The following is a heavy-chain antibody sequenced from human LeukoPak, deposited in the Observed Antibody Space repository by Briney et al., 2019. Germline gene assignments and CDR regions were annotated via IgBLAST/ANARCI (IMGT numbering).Heavy chain of an antibody. J-gene: IGHJ4*02. CDR1: GFTFSTYA. D-gene: IGHD3-10*01. V-gene: IGHV3-23*01. Sequence: GGSLRLSCAASGFTFSTYAMSWVRQAPGKGLEWVSTISGGGDATYYADSVKGRFTISRDNSKNTLYLQTNNLRVEDTAVYYCARDSSMLRGPLVIYYFDFWGQGTLVTVSS. CDR2: ISGGGDAT. CDR3: ARDSSMLRGPLVIYYFDF.